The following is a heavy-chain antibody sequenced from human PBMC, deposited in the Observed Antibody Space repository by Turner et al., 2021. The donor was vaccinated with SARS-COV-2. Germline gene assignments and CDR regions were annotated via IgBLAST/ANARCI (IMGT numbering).Heavy chain of an antibody. Sequence: QVQLVQSGAAVTMPGASVNVSCKASGYTFTGYDINWVRQATGQGLEWRGRMNSNSGNKGYAQKFQGRVTMTRNTSISTAYMELSSLRSEDTAVYYCARAAQLTVWFDPWGQGTLVTVSS. D-gene: IGHD3-9*01. CDR2: MNSNSGNK. CDR3: ARAAQLTVWFDP. J-gene: IGHJ5*02. V-gene: IGHV1-8*01. CDR1: GYTFTGYD.